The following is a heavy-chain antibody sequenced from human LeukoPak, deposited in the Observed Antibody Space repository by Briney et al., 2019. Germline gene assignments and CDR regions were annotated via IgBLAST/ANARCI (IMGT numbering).Heavy chain of an antibody. D-gene: IGHD3-10*02. J-gene: IGHJ6*04. CDR2: ISYDGSNK. V-gene: IGHV3-30*18. CDR1: GFTFSNHG. Sequence: GGSLRLSCTASGFTFSNHGMHWVRQAPGKGLEWVAVISYDGSNKYSADSVKGRFTISRDNAKNSLYLQMNSLRAEDTAVYYCAELGITMIGGVWGKGTTVTISS. CDR3: AELGITMIGGV.